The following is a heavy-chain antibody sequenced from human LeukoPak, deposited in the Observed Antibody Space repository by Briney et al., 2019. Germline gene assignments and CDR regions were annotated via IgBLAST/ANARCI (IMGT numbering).Heavy chain of an antibody. Sequence: PGGSLRLSCAASGFTFSTYTMHWVRQAPGKGLEYVSSISGNGGSREYANSVKGRFTISRDNSRNTLYLQMNSLRAEDTAVYYCAKVGRGNLDYWGQGTLVTVSS. D-gene: IGHD4-23*01. V-gene: IGHV3-64*01. J-gene: IGHJ4*02. CDR1: GFTFSTYT. CDR3: AKVGRGNLDY. CDR2: ISGNGGSR.